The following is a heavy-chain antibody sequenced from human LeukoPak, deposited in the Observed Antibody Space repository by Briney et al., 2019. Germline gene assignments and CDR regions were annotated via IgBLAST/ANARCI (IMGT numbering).Heavy chain of an antibody. CDR2: ISAYNGNT. CDR1: GYTFTNYD. Sequence: ASVKVSCKASGYTFTNYDTNWVRQAPGQGLEWMGWISAYNGNTNYAQKLQGRVTMTTDTSTSTAYMELRSLRSDDTAVYYCARALMPARFDPWGQGTLVTVSS. CDR3: ARALMPARFDP. D-gene: IGHD2-2*01. J-gene: IGHJ5*02. V-gene: IGHV1-18*01.